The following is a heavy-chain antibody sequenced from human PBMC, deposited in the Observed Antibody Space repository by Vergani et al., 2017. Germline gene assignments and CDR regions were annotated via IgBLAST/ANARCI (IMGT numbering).Heavy chain of an antibody. CDR3: ARVDVWGSADY. Sequence: QVQLQESGPGLVKPSETLSLTRTVPGGPISSYYWSWIRHPPGKGLEWIGYIYYSGTTNYNPALKSRVTISLDTSKNQFSLRLSSVTAADTAVYYCARVDVWGSADYWGQGTLVTVSS. J-gene: IGHJ4*02. CDR1: GGPISSYY. D-gene: IGHD3-16*01. CDR2: IYYSGTT. V-gene: IGHV4-59*01.